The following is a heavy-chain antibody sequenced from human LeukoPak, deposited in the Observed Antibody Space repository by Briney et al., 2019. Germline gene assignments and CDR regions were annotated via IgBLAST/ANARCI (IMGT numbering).Heavy chain of an antibody. CDR3: AKDRAAGLFDY. D-gene: IGHD6-13*01. J-gene: IGHJ4*02. CDR1: GFTFTNYA. V-gene: IGHV3-23*01. Sequence: PGGSLRLSCAASGFTFTNYAVSWVRQAPGKGLEWVSAISGSGGSTYYADSVKGRFTISRDNSKNTLYLQMNSLRAEDTAVYYCAKDRAAGLFDYWGQGTLVTVSS. CDR2: ISGSGGST.